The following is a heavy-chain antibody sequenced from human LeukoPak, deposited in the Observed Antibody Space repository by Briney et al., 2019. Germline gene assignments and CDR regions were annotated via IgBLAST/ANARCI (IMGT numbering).Heavy chain of an antibody. Sequence: GGSLRLSCAASGFTFSSYAMSWVRQAPGEGLEWVSAISGSGGSTYYADSVKGRFTISRDNSKNTLYLQMNSLRAEDTAVYYCAKVQLWPRMAWFDYWGQGTLVTVSS. CDR1: GFTFSSYA. V-gene: IGHV3-23*01. CDR3: AKVQLWPRMAWFDY. D-gene: IGHD5-18*01. J-gene: IGHJ4*02. CDR2: ISGSGGST.